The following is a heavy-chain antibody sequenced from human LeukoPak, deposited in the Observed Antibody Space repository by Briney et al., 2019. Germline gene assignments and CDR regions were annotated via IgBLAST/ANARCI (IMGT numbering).Heavy chain of an antibody. V-gene: IGHV3-7*01. D-gene: IGHD6-6*01. CDR1: GFTLSSHW. CDR2: MKQDGSDQ. Sequence: GGSLRLSCAASGFTLSSHWVNWVRQAPGKGLEWVAIMKQDGSDQYYVDSVKGRFTISRDNDKSSLYLQMNSLRAEGTAVYYCAREGPMAARILASHYYYYGMDVWGQGTTVTVSS. J-gene: IGHJ6*02. CDR3: AREGPMAARILASHYYYYGMDV.